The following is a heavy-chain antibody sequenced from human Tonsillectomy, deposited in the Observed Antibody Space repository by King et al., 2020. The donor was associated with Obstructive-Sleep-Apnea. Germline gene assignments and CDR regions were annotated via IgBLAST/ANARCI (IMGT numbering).Heavy chain of an antibody. CDR2: IEWDDDK. J-gene: IGHJ5*02. D-gene: IGHD1-14*01. CDR1: GLSLTTNGMC. Sequence: TLKEAGPALVRPTQTLTLTCTFSGLSLTTNGMCVSWIRQPPGKAPEWLARIEWDDDKCYRPSLKTRLTISKDTSKNQVVLTMTNMDPVDTATYYCVRTLREPPSNWFDPWGQGTLVTVSA. V-gene: IGHV2-70*04. CDR3: VRTLREPPSNWFDP.